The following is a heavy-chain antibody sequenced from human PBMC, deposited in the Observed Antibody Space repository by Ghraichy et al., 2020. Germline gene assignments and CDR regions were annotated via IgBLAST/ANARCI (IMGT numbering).Heavy chain of an antibody. CDR1: GGSISSYY. J-gene: IGHJ4*02. Sequence: SETLSLTCTVSGGSISSYYWSWIRQPPGKGLEWIGYIYYSGSTNYNPSLKSRVTISVDTSKNQFSLKLSSVTAADTAVYYCARGSSVGAVAGRGFDYWGQGTLVTVSS. V-gene: IGHV4-59*01. D-gene: IGHD6-19*01. CDR3: ARGSSVGAVAGRGFDY. CDR2: IYYSGST.